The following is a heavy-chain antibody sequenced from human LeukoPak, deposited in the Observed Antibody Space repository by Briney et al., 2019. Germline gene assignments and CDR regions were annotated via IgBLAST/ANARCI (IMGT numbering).Heavy chain of an antibody. V-gene: IGHV3-23*01. D-gene: IGHD5-24*01. J-gene: IGHJ4*02. CDR2: ISGSGGST. CDR1: GFTFDDYA. CDR3: ARGPDGYNDKGLDY. Sequence: GGSLRLSCAASGFTFDDYAMHWVRQAPGKGLEWVSAISGSGGSTYYADSVKGRFTISRDNSKNTLYLQMNSLRAEDTAVYYCARGPDGYNDKGLDYWGQGTLVTVSS.